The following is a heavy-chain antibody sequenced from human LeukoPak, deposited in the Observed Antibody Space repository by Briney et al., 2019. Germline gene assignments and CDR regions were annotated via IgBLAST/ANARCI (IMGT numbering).Heavy chain of an antibody. J-gene: IGHJ4*02. D-gene: IGHD2-2*02. CDR3: ARDGPIVVVPAAIGIEDY. V-gene: IGHV3-21*01. CDR1: GFTFSSYS. CDR2: ISSSSSYI. Sequence: GGSLRLSCAASGFTFSSYSMNWVRQAPGKGLEWVSSISSSSSYIYYADSVKGRFTISRDNAKNSLYLQMNSLRAEDTAVYYCARDGPIVVVPAAIGIEDYWGQGTLVTVSS.